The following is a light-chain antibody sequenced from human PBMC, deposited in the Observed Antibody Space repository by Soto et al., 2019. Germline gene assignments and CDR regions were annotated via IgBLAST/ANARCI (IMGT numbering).Light chain of an antibody. CDR1: SPNIGAGYD. Sequence: QSVLTQPPSVSGAPGQRVTISCTGSSPNIGAGYDVHWYQQLPGTAPKLLIYGNSNRPSGVPDRFSGSKSGTSPSLAITGLQAEDEADYYCQSYDSSLSVVFGGGTKLTVL. J-gene: IGLJ2*01. CDR3: QSYDSSLSVV. V-gene: IGLV1-40*01. CDR2: GNS.